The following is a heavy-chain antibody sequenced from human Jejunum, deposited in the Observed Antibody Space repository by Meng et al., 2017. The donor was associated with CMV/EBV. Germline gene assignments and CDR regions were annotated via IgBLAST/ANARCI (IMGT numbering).Heavy chain of an antibody. CDR3: ATTYSGRYETS. J-gene: IGHJ4*02. Sequence: CKASGYTFTGCQMHWVRQAPGQGLEWVGRINPKNGDTKYAEKFQGRVTMTRDTSITTAYMEVSRLRSDDTALYYCATTYSGRYETSWGQGTLVTVSS. D-gene: IGHD1-26*01. CDR1: GYTFTGCQ. V-gene: IGHV1-2*06. CDR2: INPKNGDT.